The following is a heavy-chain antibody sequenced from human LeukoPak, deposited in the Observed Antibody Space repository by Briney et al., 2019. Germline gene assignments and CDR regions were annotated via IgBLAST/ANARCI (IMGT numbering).Heavy chain of an antibody. CDR1: GGAFSGFH. J-gene: IGHJ3*02. D-gene: IGHD5-24*01. Sequence: PSETLSLTCAVYGGAFSGFHWNWIRQPPGKGLEWIGEIDLSGTLNYNPSLKSRVTISVDTSKNQFSLKLSSVTAADTAVYYCARGMATISSDAFDIWGQGTMVTVSS. CDR2: IDLSGTL. V-gene: IGHV4-34*01. CDR3: ARGMATISSDAFDI.